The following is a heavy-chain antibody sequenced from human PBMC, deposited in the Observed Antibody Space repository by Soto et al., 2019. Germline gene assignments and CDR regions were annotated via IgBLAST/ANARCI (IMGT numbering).Heavy chain of an antibody. CDR2: IRSKANSYAT. V-gene: IGHV3-73*02. J-gene: IGHJ4*02. D-gene: IGHD5-12*01. CDR1: GFTFSGSA. Sequence: EVQLVESGGGLVQPGGSLKLSCAASGFTFSGSAMHWVRQASGKGLEWVGRIRSKANSYATAYAASVKGKFTITRDDSKNTPYLQMNSLKTEYTAVYYCTNPARYSGSNDYWGQGTLVAVSS. CDR3: TNPARYSGSNDY.